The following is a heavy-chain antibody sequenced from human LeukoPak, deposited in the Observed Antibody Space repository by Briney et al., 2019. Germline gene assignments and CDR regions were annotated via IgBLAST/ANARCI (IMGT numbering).Heavy chain of an antibody. D-gene: IGHD3-3*01. CDR3: AKGEWLLPSFFDY. J-gene: IGHJ4*02. CDR2: VSWDSGHI. V-gene: IGHV3-9*01. Sequence: GGSLRLSCAASGFKFDDYAMHWVRQVPGKGLEWVSSVSWDSGHIGYADSVKGRFTISRDNAKKSLYLQMNSLRPEDTALYYCAKGEWLLPSFFDYWGQGILVTVS. CDR1: GFKFDDYA.